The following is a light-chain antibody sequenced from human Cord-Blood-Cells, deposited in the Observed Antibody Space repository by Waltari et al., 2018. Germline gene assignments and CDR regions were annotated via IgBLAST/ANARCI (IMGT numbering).Light chain of an antibody. Sequence: DIVLTQSPGPLSLSPGERATLSCRASQSVSSSYLAWYQQKPGQAPRLLIYGASRRATGIPDRFSGSGSGIDFTLTISRLEPEDFAVYYCQQYGSSMYTFGQGTKLEIK. J-gene: IGKJ2*01. CDR2: GAS. CDR3: QQYGSSMYT. CDR1: QSVSSSY. V-gene: IGKV3-20*01.